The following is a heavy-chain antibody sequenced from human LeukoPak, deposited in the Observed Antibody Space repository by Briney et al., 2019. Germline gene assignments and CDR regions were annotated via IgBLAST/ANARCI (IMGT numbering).Heavy chain of an antibody. V-gene: IGHV4-34*10. D-gene: IGHD6-19*01. Sequence: SETLSLTCAVSGAPSRNFYWTWIRQTPDKGLEWIGRINHGGLTKFNPSLNSRVTMSVDTPKSQFTLKLTSVTAADTGMYYCAREESSGWGVLLVEGWFDPWGQGTLVTVSS. CDR2: INHGGLT. J-gene: IGHJ5*02. CDR3: AREESSGWGVLLVEGWFDP. CDR1: GAPSRNFY.